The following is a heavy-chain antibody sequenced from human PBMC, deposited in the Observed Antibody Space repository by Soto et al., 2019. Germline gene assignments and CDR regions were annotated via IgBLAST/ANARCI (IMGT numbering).Heavy chain of an antibody. CDR1: GASITQYY. J-gene: IGHJ3*02. Sequence: SETLSLTCTVSGASITQYYWNWIRQSPGKGLEWIVSVSSTGSTVYNPSLTSRVTVSLDTSKNQFSLTLNSVTAADTAVYYCARGKFYAFDIWGQGTMVTVSS. CDR3: ARGKFYAFDI. V-gene: IGHV4-59*01. CDR2: VSSTGST.